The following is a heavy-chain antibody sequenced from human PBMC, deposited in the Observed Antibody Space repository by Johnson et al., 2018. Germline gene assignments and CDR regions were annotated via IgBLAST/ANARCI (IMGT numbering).Heavy chain of an antibody. CDR3: ARDSIAAAGQTYYYDYGMDV. CDR2: IYSDGST. J-gene: IGHJ6*02. CDR1: GFTVSSNY. V-gene: IGHV3-53*01. D-gene: IGHD6-13*01. Sequence: VQLVESGGGSVQXGRSLRLSCAASGFTVSSNYMSWVRQAPGKGLEWVSVIYSDGSTYYADSVKGRFTISRDNSKNTLYLQMNSLRAEDTAVYYCARDSIAAAGQTYYYDYGMDVWGQGTTVTVSS.